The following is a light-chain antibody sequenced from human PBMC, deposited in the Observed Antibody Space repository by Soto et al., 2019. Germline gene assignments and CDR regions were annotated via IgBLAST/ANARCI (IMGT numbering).Light chain of an antibody. CDR1: QSVSDY. Sequence: EVVLTQSPATLSLSPGERATLSCRASQSVSDYTAWFQQKPGQPPRLVIYEASSRATGIPDRFSGSGSGTDFTLTISSLDPEDFAVYYCQQRNNWPWTFGQGTKVEIK. CDR3: QQRNNWPWT. CDR2: EAS. J-gene: IGKJ1*01. V-gene: IGKV3-11*01.